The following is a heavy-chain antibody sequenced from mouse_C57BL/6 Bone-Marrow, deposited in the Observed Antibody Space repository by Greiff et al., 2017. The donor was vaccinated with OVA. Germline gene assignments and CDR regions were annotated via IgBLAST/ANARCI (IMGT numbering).Heavy chain of an antibody. V-gene: IGHV5-6*02. D-gene: IGHD1-1*01. CDR3: ARHEDYYGSWFDY. CDR2: ISSGGSYT. CDR1: GFTFSSYG. Sequence: DVKLAESGGDLVKPGGSLKLSCAASGFTFSSYGMSWVRQTPDKRLEWVATISSGGSYTYYPDSVKGRFTISRDNAKNTLYLQMSSLKSEDTAMYYCARHEDYYGSWFDYWGQGTTLTVSS. J-gene: IGHJ2*01.